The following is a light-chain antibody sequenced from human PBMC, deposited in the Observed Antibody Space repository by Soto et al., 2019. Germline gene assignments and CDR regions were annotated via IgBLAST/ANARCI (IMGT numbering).Light chain of an antibody. CDR1: QSITTY. CDR2: AAS. J-gene: IGKJ2*01. V-gene: IGKV1-39*01. CDR3: KHRHSTQYT. Sequence: DIQMTQSPSSLSASVGDRVTITCRASQSITTYFNWYPQKPGKAPKFLISAASNLQSGVPSRLSSGGTGTDFTLTINSLQPEDHATYYSKHRHSTQYTFGQENNLEIK.